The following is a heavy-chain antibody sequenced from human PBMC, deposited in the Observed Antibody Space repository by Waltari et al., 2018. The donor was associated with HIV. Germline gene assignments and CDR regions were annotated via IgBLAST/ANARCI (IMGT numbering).Heavy chain of an antibody. Sequence: QVQLVQSGAEVKKPGASVKVSCKASGYTFTSSGIRWVRPAPGQGPEWKGCISTYNGNTTYAQKLQGRVTMPTDTSTSTAYRELRSLRSDDTAVYYGAGDQGRGAFDIWGQGTMVTVSS. J-gene: IGHJ3*02. CDR2: ISTYNGNT. V-gene: IGHV1-18*01. CDR1: GYTFTSSG. CDR3: AGDQGRGAFDI. D-gene: IGHD3-10*01.